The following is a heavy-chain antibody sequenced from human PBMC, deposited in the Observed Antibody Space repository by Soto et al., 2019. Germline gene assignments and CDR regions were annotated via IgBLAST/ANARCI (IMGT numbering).Heavy chain of an antibody. CDR3: ARDPKKRGYSYGEASYYYYYGMDV. Sequence: QVQLQESGPGLVKPSGTLSLTCAVSGGSISSSNWWSWVRQPPGKGLEWIGEIYHSGSTNYNPSLKSRVTISVDKSKNQFSLKLSFVTAADTAVYYCARDPKKRGYSYGEASYYYYYGMDVWGQGTTVTVSS. CDR2: IYHSGST. CDR1: GGSISSSNW. D-gene: IGHD5-18*01. J-gene: IGHJ6*02. V-gene: IGHV4-4*02.